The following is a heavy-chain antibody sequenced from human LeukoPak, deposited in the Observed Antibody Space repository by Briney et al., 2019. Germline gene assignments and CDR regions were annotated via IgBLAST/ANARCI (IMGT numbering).Heavy chain of an antibody. CDR1: GFTFSSYA. J-gene: IGHJ4*02. D-gene: IGHD6-19*01. Sequence: GGSLRLSCEASGFTFSSYAMNWVRQAPGKGLEWVSAISGSGGSTYYADSVKGRFTISRDNSKNTLYLQMNSLRAEDTAVYYCAKDRKAVADEGDYWGQGTLVTVSS. CDR2: ISGSGGST. CDR3: AKDRKAVADEGDY. V-gene: IGHV3-23*01.